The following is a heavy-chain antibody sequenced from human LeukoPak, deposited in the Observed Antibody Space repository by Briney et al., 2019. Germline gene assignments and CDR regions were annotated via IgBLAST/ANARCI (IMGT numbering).Heavy chain of an antibody. CDR2: TYYSGST. CDR1: GGSISSSSYY. J-gene: IGHJ5*02. D-gene: IGHD3-3*01. V-gene: IGHV4-39*01. CDR3: ARHSGNFWSGYFRHWFDP. Sequence: SETLSLTCTVSGGSISSSSYYWGWIRQPPGKGLEWIGSTYYSGSTYYNPSLKSRVTISVDTSKNQFSLKLSSVTAADTAVYYCARHSGNFWSGYFRHWFDPWGQGTLVTVSS.